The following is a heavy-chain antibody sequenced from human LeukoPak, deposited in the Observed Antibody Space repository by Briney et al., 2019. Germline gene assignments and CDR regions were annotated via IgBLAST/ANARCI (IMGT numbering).Heavy chain of an antibody. D-gene: IGHD6-13*01. CDR1: GFTFSNYG. CDR2: ISYDGSNK. J-gene: IGHJ6*02. V-gene: IGHV3-30*18. Sequence: GGSLRLSCAASGFTFSNYGMHWVRQAPGKGLEWVAVISYDGSNKYYVDSVKGRFTISRDNSKNTLFLQMSGLRAEDTAVYYCAKDRGAAAGSYYGMDDWGQGTTVTVSS. CDR3: AKDRGAAAGSYYGMDD.